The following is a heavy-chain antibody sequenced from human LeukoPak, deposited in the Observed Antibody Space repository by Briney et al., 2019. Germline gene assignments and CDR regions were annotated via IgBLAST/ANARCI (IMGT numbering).Heavy chain of an antibody. D-gene: IGHD3-22*01. V-gene: IGHV3-7*01. J-gene: IGHJ4*02. CDR1: GFTFSSRDW. CDR2: IKQDGSEK. Sequence: PGGSLRLSCVASGFTFSSRDWMTWVRQAPGKGLEWVANIKQDGSEKNYVDSVKGRFTISRDNAKNSLYLQMNSLRAEDTAVYYCARDLYRIVVVPHYFDYWGQGTLVTVSS. CDR3: ARDLYRIVVVPHYFDY.